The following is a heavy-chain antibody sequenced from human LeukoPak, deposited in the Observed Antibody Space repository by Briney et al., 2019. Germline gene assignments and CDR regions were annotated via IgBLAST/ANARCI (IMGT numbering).Heavy chain of an antibody. V-gene: IGHV3-66*01. J-gene: IGHJ4*02. Sequence: GGSLRLSCAASGFTVSNNYMSWVRQAQGKGLEWVSVIYSGGNTYYADSVKGRFTISRDNSKNTLYLQMNSLRAEDTAVYYCAYSSSRSAPPLFDYWGQGTLVTVSS. CDR3: AYSSSRSAPPLFDY. D-gene: IGHD6-6*01. CDR1: GFTVSNNY. CDR2: IYSGGNT.